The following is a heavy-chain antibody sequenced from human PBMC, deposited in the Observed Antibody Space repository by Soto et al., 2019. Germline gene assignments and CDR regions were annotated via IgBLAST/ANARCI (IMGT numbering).Heavy chain of an antibody. J-gene: IGHJ4*02. CDR1: GGSISSYY. CDR3: AGGGGGVGFFAF. CDR2: IYYSGST. V-gene: IGHV4-59*01. Sequence: SETLSLTCTVSGGSISSYYWSWIRQPPGKGLEWIGYIYYSGSTNYNPSLKSRVTISVNTSKNQFSLKLTSVTAADTAVYYCAGGGGGVGFFAFGGRGSLDLVSA. D-gene: IGHD1-26*01.